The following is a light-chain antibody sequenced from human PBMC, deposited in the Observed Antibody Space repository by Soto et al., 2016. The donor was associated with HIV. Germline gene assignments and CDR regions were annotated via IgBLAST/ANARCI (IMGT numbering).Light chain of an antibody. CDR2: GAS. J-gene: IGKJ1*01. CDR3: QQYYDYPWT. CDR1: QGISSY. Sequence: AIRMTQSPSSFSASTGDRVTITCRASQGISSYLAWYQQKPGKAPKLLIYGASTLQSGVPSRFSGSGSGTDFTLSISCLQSEDFAIYYCQQYYDYPWTFGQGTKVEIK. V-gene: IGKV1-8*01.